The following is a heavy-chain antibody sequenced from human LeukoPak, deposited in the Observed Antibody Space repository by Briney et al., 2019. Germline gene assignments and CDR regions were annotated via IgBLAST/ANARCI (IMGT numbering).Heavy chain of an antibody. CDR3: ARVLGHPAYYFDY. Sequence: ASVRVSCKASGYTFTSYDINWVRQAPGQGLERMGIINPSGGSTSYAQKFQGRVTMTRDTSTSTVYMELSSLRSEDTAVYYCARVLGHPAYYFDYWGQGTLVTVSS. D-gene: IGHD3-3*02. CDR1: GYTFTSYD. V-gene: IGHV1-46*01. J-gene: IGHJ4*02. CDR2: INPSGGST.